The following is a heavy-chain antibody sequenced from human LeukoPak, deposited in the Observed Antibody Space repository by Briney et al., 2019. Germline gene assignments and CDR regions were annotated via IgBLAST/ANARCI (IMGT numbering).Heavy chain of an antibody. Sequence: PGGSLRLSCAASGFTFSSYSMNWVRQAPGKGLEWVSSISSSSSYIYYADSVKGRFTISRDNAKNSLYLQMNSLRAEDTAVYYCARDKGFFGRTDYWGQGTLVTVSS. CDR3: ARDKGFFGRTDY. CDR2: ISSSSSYI. CDR1: GFTFSSYS. V-gene: IGHV3-21*01. D-gene: IGHD2-15*01. J-gene: IGHJ4*02.